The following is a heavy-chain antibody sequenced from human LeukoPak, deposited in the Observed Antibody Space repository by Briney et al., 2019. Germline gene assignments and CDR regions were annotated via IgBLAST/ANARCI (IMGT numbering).Heavy chain of an antibody. D-gene: IGHD2-2*02. J-gene: IGHJ3*02. V-gene: IGHV3-20*04. Sequence: GGSLRLSCAASGFTFDDYGMSWVRQAPGKGREWVSVINWNGGRTMYADSVKGRLTISRDNAKNALYLQMNSLRAEDTALYYCARDSLYGRGAFDIWGQGTMVTVSS. CDR2: INWNGGRT. CDR1: GFTFDDYG. CDR3: ARDSLYGRGAFDI.